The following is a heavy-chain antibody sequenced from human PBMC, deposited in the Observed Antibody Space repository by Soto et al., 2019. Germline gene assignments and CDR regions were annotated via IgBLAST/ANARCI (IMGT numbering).Heavy chain of an antibody. Sequence: SGGSLRLSCAASGFTFSSYAMSWVRQAPGKGLEWVSAISGSGVSTYYADSVKGRLTISRDNSKNTLYLQMNSLRAEDTAVYYCAKSPGMYYYDSSGYYHYDYWGQGTLVTVS. V-gene: IGHV3-23*01. CDR1: GFTFSSYA. CDR3: AKSPGMYYYDSSGYYHYDY. D-gene: IGHD3-22*01. J-gene: IGHJ4*02. CDR2: ISGSGVST.